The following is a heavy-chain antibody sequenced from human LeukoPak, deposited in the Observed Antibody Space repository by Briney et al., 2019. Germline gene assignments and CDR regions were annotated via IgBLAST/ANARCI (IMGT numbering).Heavy chain of an antibody. CDR3: ARSPDILTGENFDY. D-gene: IGHD3-9*01. CDR2: INPNSGVT. Sequence: ASVKVSFKASGYTFRSFGISWVRQAPGQGLEWMGWINPNSGVTNYARKFQGRVTMTRDMSISTAYMELSRLRSDDTAVYYCARSPDILTGENFDYWGQGTLVTVSS. J-gene: IGHJ4*02. CDR1: GYTFRSFG. V-gene: IGHV1-2*02.